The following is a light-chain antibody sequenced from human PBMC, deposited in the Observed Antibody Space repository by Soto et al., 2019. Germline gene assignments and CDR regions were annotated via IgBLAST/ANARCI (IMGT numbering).Light chain of an antibody. J-gene: IGKJ1*01. CDR3: QQYDSWT. CDR2: GAS. V-gene: IGKV3-20*01. CDR1: QSISSPY. Sequence: EIVLKQSPGTLSLSPGERATLSCRASQSISSPYLAWYQQKPGQAPRLLIDGASSRATGVPDRFSGSGSGTDFTLTISRLEPGDFAVYYCQQYDSWTFGQGTKVDIK.